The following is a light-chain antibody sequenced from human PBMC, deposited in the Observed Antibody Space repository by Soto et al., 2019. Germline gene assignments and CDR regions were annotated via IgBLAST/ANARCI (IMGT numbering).Light chain of an antibody. J-gene: IGLJ1*01. CDR1: SSDVGGYNY. CDR3: YSYADTAYV. V-gene: IGLV2-14*01. CDR2: EVS. Sequence: QSALTQPASVSGSPGQSITISCTGTSSDVGGYNYVSWYQQYPGKAPKLMIYEVSSRPSGVSDRFSGSKSGNTASLTISGLQAEDEGDYYCYSYADTAYVFGTGTKLTVL.